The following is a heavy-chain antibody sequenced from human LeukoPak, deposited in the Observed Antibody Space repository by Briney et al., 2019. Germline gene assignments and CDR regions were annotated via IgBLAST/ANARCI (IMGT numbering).Heavy chain of an antibody. V-gene: IGHV3-7*01. D-gene: IGHD3-10*01. J-gene: IGHJ4*02. CDR2: INQDGSEK. Sequence: GRSLRLSCAASGFTFSSYGMHWVRQAPGKGLEWVANINQDGSEKYYVDSVKGRFTISRDNAKNSVYLQMNSLRAEDTTVYYCARDTRGPFDYWGQGTLVTVSS. CDR1: GFTFSSYG. CDR3: ARDTRGPFDY.